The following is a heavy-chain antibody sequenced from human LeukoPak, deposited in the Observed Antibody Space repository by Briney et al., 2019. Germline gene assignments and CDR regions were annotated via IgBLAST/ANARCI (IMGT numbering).Heavy chain of an antibody. CDR3: ARDGYYDYVWGSYRYQYYFDY. J-gene: IGHJ4*02. V-gene: IGHV3-30-3*01. CDR1: GFTFSSYA. Sequence: WGSLRLSCAASGFTFSSYAMHWVRQAPGKGLEWVAVISYDGSNKYYADSVKGRFTISRDNSKNTLYLQMNSLRAEDTAVYYCARDGYYDYVWGSYRYQYYFDYWGQGTLVTVSS. D-gene: IGHD3-16*02. CDR2: ISYDGSNK.